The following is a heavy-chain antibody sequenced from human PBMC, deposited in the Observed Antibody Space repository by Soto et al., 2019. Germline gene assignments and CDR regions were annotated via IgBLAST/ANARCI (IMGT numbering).Heavy chain of an antibody. Sequence: GGSLRLSCAASGFTFSSYAMHWVRQAPGRGLEWVALIWDDGSNKYYADSVKGRFTISRDNSKNTLYLQMNSLRAEDTAVYYCARDRYCSGGSCYPSDYWGQGTLVTVSS. CDR1: GFTFSSYA. CDR2: IWDDGSNK. D-gene: IGHD2-15*01. V-gene: IGHV3-33*01. CDR3: ARDRYCSGGSCYPSDY. J-gene: IGHJ4*02.